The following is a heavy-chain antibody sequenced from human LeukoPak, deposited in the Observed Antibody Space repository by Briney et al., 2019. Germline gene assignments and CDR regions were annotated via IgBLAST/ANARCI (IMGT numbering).Heavy chain of an antibody. V-gene: IGHV1-2*02. CDR3: ARNHPDLLTGYFYFDY. CDR2: INPNSGGT. D-gene: IGHD3-9*01. J-gene: IGHJ4*02. Sequence: ASVKVSCKASGYTFTGYYMHWVRQAPGQGLEWMGWINPNSGGTNYAQKFQGRVTMTRDTSISTAYMELSRLRSDGTAVYYCARNHPDLLTGYFYFDYWGQGTLVTVSS. CDR1: GYTFTGYY.